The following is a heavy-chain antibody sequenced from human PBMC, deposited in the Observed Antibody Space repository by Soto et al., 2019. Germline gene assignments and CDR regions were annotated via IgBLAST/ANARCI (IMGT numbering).Heavy chain of an antibody. Sequence: PSETLSLTCTVSGGSISSGGYYWSWIRQHPGKGLEWIGYIYYSGSTYYNPSLKSRVTISVDTSKNQFSLKLSSVTAADTAVYYCARVTRFIAAAGQYYFGYWGQGTLVTVSS. D-gene: IGHD6-13*01. V-gene: IGHV4-31*03. CDR3: ARVTRFIAAAGQYYFGY. CDR1: GGSISSGGYY. CDR2: IYYSGST. J-gene: IGHJ4*02.